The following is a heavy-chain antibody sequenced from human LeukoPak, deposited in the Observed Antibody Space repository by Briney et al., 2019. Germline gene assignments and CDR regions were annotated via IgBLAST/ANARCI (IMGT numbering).Heavy chain of an antibody. V-gene: IGHV3-74*01. J-gene: IGHJ6*02. CDR2: INSDGSST. CDR3: ARDSSTSPYYYYYYGMDV. Sequence: PGGSLRLSCAASGFTFSSYWMHWVRQAPGKGLVWVSRINSDGSSTSYADSVKGRFTISRDNAKNTLYLQMNSLRAEDTAVYYCARDSSTSPYYYYYYGMDVWGQGTTVTVSS. CDR1: GFTFSSYW. D-gene: IGHD2-2*01.